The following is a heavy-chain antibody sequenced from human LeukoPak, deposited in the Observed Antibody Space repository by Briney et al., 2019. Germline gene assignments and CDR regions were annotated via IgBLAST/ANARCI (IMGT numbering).Heavy chain of an antibody. CDR3: AKVLYGSGSYLPLDY. CDR1: GFMFSSYG. Sequence: GGSLRLSCAASGFMFSSYGMHWVRQAPGKGLEWVSFIRYDGSNKYYPDSVKGRITISRDNSKNTLYLQMNSLRAEDTAVYYCAKVLYGSGSYLPLDYCGQGTLVTVSS. D-gene: IGHD3-10*01. J-gene: IGHJ4*02. CDR2: IRYDGSNK. V-gene: IGHV3-30*02.